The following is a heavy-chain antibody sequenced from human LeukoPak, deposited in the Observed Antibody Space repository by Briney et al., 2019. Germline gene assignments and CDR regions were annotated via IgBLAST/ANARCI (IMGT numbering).Heavy chain of an antibody. CDR3: AKDVKTRYGSGSYYFDY. D-gene: IGHD3-10*01. V-gene: IGHV3-23*01. J-gene: IGHJ4*02. Sequence: PGGSLRLSCAAPGFTFSSYAMSWVRQAPGKGLEWVSAISGSGGSTYYADSVKGRFTISRDNSKNTLYLQMNSLRAEDTAVYYCAKDVKTRYGSGSYYFDYWGQGTLVTVSS. CDR2: ISGSGGST. CDR1: GFTFSSYA.